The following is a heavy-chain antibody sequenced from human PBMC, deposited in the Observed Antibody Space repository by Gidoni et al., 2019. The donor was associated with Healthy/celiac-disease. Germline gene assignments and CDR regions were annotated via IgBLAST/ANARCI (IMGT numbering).Heavy chain of an antibody. CDR3: ARQVITFGGVIDPFDY. J-gene: IGHJ4*02. D-gene: IGHD3-16*02. V-gene: IGHV5-10-1*01. CDR1: GYSFTSYW. Sequence: EVQLVQSGAEVKKPGESLRISCQGSGYSFTSYWISWVRQMPGKGLEWMGRIDPSDSYTNYSPSFQGHVTISADKSISTAYLQWSSLKASDTAMYYCARQVITFGGVIDPFDYWGQGTLVTVSS. CDR2: IDPSDSYT.